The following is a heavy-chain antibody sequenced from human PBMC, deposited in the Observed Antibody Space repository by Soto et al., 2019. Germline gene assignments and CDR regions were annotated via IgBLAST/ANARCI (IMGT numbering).Heavy chain of an antibody. V-gene: IGHV4-31*03. D-gene: IGHD3-22*01. J-gene: IGHJ4*02. CDR2: IYYSGST. CDR3: AREVGVVVITHGWYFDY. CDR1: GGSISSGGYY. Sequence: QVQLQESGPGLVKPSQTLSLTCTVSGGSISSGGYYWSWIRQHPGKGLEWIGYIYYSGSTYYNPSLKSRVTISGDTSKNQFSLKLSSVTAADTAVYYCAREVGVVVITHGWYFDYWGQGTLVTVSS.